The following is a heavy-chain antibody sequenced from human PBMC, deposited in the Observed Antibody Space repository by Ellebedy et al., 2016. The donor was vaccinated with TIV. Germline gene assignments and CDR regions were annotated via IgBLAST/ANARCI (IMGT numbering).Heavy chain of an antibody. CDR3: AKGYYGSGNYGVDV. D-gene: IGHD3-10*01. J-gene: IGHJ6*02. CDR2: ISYDGSKK. Sequence: GESLKIPXAASRFNFSSYGMHWVRRAPGKGLEWVADISYDGSKKYYPDSVKGRLTISRDNSKSTLYLQMNSLRTEDTAVYYCAKGYYGSGNYGVDVWGQGTTVTVSS. CDR1: RFNFSSYG. V-gene: IGHV3-30*18.